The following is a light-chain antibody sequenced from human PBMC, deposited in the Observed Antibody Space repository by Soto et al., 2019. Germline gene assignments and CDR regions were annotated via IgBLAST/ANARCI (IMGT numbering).Light chain of an antibody. J-gene: IGKJ5*01. CDR1: QSVSSN. CDR2: DAY. CDR3: QQRHMWPIT. V-gene: IGKV3D-15*01. Sequence: EIVMTQSPATLSVSPGERATLSCRSSQSVSSNLAWYQQKPGQAPRLLSYDAYNRATGIPPRFSGSGSGTEFTLTISSLQPEDSEVYYCQQRHMWPITFGQGTRLEIK.